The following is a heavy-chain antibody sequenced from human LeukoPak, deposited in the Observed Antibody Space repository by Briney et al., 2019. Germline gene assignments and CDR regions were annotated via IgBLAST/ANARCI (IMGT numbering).Heavy chain of an antibody. CDR1: GGTFSSYA. CDR2: IIPIFGTA. D-gene: IGHD3-22*01. J-gene: IGHJ4*02. V-gene: IGHV1-69*06. CDR3: ATEPYYYDSSGYYPSDY. Sequence: SVKVSCKASGGTFSSYAISWVRQAPGQGLEWMGGIIPIFGTANYAQKFQGRVTMTEDTSTDTAYMELSSLRSGDTAVYYCATEPYYYDSSGYYPSDYWGQGTLVTVSS.